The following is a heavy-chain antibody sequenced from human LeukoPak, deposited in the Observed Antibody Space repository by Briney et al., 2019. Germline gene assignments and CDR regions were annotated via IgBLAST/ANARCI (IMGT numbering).Heavy chain of an antibody. J-gene: IGHJ4*02. Sequence: PSETLSLTCTVSGRSISSCYWSWIRQPPGKWLEWIGFIYYIGSTNYNPSLKSRVTISVETSKNQFSLKRRSVTAASPAVYSCGGVVGYMMGDYFDYWGQGTLVTVSS. D-gene: IGHD3-3*01. CDR2: IYYIGST. CDR1: GRSISSCY. CDR3: GGVVGYMMGDYFDY. V-gene: IGHV4-59*01.